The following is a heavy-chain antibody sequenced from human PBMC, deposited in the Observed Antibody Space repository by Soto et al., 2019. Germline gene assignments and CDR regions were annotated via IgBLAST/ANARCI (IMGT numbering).Heavy chain of an antibody. CDR2: IYSSGST. CDR3: ASRNSGYDWAPDY. Sequence: QLQLQESGPGLVKPSETLSLTCTVSGGSISSSSYYWGWIRQPPGKGLEWIGSIYSSGSTYYNPSLKSRVTISVDTSKNQFSLKLSSVTAADTAVYYCASRNSGYDWAPDYWGQGTLVTVSS. V-gene: IGHV4-39*01. D-gene: IGHD5-12*01. J-gene: IGHJ4*02. CDR1: GGSISSSSYY.